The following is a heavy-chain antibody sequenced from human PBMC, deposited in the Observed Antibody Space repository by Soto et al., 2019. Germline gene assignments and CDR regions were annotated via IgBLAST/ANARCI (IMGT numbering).Heavy chain of an antibody. Sequence: QVQLQESGPGLMKPSPTLSVTCTVSGGYLSSDNFFWSWVRQHPETGLEWVGYIYHTGAAYCNPSPKSRLTISLDTSKNRFSLSLISVTAADTAVYYCAREVSSPATSEAFDIWGQGTMVTVSS. CDR1: GGYLSSDNFF. D-gene: IGHD1-26*01. J-gene: IGHJ3*02. CDR3: AREVSSPATSEAFDI. CDR2: IYHTGAA. V-gene: IGHV4-31*03.